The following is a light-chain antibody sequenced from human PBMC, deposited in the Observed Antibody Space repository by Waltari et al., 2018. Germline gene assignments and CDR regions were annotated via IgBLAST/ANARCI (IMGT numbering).Light chain of an antibody. CDR3: QQVHDYPYT. CDR2: SAS. J-gene: IGKJ2*01. V-gene: IGKV1-9*01. CDR1: QGISSS. Sequence: IKLTQSPSSLSASVGERVNITCRASQGISSSVAWYQQKPGKAPKLLIYSASSLQSGVPSRFGGSGSGTDFTLTIASLQPEDFATYYCQQVHDYPYTFGQGTRLEI.